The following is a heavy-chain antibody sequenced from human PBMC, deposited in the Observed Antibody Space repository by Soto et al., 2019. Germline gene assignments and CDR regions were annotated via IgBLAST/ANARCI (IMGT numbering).Heavy chain of an antibody. D-gene: IGHD2-21*02. CDR2: INHSGST. V-gene: IGHV4-34*01. CDR1: GGSFSGYY. Sequence: SETLSLTCAVYGGSFSGYYWSWIRQPPGKGLEWIGEINHSGSTNYNPSLKSRVTISVDTSKNQFSLKLSSVTAADTAVYYCARGPLVPDYYYMDVWGKGTTVTVSS. CDR3: ARGPLVPDYYYMDV. J-gene: IGHJ6*03.